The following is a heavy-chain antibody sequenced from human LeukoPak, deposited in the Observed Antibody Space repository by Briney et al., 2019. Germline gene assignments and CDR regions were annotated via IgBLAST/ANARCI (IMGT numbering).Heavy chain of an antibody. CDR2: INHSGST. CDR1: GGSFSGYY. V-gene: IGHV4-34*01. D-gene: IGHD5-12*01. J-gene: IGHJ5*02. CDR3: ARGVATNWFDP. Sequence: SETLSLTCAVYGGSFSGYYWSWIRQPPGKGLEWIGEINHSGSTNYNPSLKSRVTISVDKSKNQFSLKLSSVTAADTAVYYCARGVATNWFDPWGQGTLVTVSS.